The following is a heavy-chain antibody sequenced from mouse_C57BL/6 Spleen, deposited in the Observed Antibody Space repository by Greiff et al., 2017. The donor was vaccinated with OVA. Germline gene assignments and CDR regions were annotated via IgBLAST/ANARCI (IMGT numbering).Heavy chain of an antibody. CDR2: IDPEDGDT. J-gene: IGHJ1*03. Sequence: SGAELVKPGASVKLSCTASGFNIKDYYMHWVKQRTEQGLEWIGRIDPEDGDTKYAPKFQGKATITADTSSNTAYLQLSSLTSEDTSVYYGAREGYYGSSADWYFDVWGTGTTVTVSS. V-gene: IGHV14-2*01. D-gene: IGHD1-1*01. CDR3: AREGYYGSSADWYFDV. CDR1: GFNIKDYY.